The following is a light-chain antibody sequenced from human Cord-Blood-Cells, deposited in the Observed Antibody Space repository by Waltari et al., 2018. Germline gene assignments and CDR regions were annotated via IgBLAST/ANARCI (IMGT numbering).Light chain of an antibody. V-gene: IGKV3-20*01. J-gene: IGKJ1*01. CDR2: GAS. CDR3: QQYGSSPRT. CDR1: QSVSSSY. Sequence: EIVLTQSQATLSLSPGERATLSCRASQSVSSSYLAWYQQKPGQAPRLLIYGASSRATGIPDRFSGSGSGTDFTLTISRLQPEDFSVYYCQQYGSSPRTFGQGTKVEIK.